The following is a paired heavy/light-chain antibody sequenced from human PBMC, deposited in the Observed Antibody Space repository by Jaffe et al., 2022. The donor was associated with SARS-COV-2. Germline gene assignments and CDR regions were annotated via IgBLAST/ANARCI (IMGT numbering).Light chain of an antibody. CDR2: NTN. CDR3: VLYLGSGIWV. Sequence: QTVVTQEPSFSVSPGGTVTVTCGLSSGSVSTTNYPSWYQQTPGQAPRTLIYNTNTRSSGVPDRFSGSILGNKAALTITGAQADDESHYYCVLYLGSGIWVFGGGTKLTVL. J-gene: IGLJ3*02. V-gene: IGLV8-61*01. CDR1: SGSVSTTNY.
Heavy chain of an antibody. D-gene: IGHD2-2*01. CDR2: MHYSGST. Sequence: QLQLQESGPGLVKPSETLSLTCTVSGGSISSGSDHWGWIRQPPGKGLEWIGTMHYSGSTYYNPSLKRRVTISVDTSKNQFSLKLSSVTATDTAVYYCARYSMPPRAAFDIWGQGTMVTVSS. CDR1: GGSISSGSDH. J-gene: IGHJ3*02. CDR3: ARYSMPPRAAFDI. V-gene: IGHV4-39*01.